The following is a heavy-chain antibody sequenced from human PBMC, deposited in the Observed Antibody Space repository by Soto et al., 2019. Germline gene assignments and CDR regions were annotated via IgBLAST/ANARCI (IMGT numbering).Heavy chain of an antibody. V-gene: IGHV4-59*08. CDR3: ARHSYYYYGMDV. J-gene: IGHJ6*02. CDR1: GGSISSYY. Sequence: SETLSLTCTVSGGSISSYYWSWIRQPPGKGLEWIGYIYYSGSTNYNPSLQSRVTISVDTSKNQFSLKLTSVTAADTAVYYCARHSYYYYGMDVWGQGTTVTVSS. CDR2: IYYSGST.